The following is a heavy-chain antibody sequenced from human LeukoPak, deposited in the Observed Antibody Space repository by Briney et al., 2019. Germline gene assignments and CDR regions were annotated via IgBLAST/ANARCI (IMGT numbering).Heavy chain of an antibody. CDR1: GFTFSSYW. CDR3: ARDVGEDYGDYGGDY. CDR2: IKQDGSEK. Sequence: GGSLRLSCAASGFTFSSYWMSWVRQAPGKGLEWVANIKQDGSEKYYVDSVKGRFTISRDNAKNSLYLQMNSLRAEDTAVYYCARDVGEDYGDYGGDYWGQGTLVTVSS. J-gene: IGHJ4*02. D-gene: IGHD4-17*01. V-gene: IGHV3-7*01.